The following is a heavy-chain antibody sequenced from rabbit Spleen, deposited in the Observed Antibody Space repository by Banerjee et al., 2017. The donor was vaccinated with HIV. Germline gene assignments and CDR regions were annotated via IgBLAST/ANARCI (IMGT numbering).Heavy chain of an antibody. J-gene: IGHJ6*01. CDR2: AYAGTSGST. CDR3: ARDAGTSFSTYGMDL. Sequence: QSLEESGGGLVKPGASLTLTCKASGFSFNSGYDMCWVRQAPGKGLEWVACAYAGTSGSTYSATWAKGRFTISKSSSTTVTLQMTGLTAADTATYFCARDAGTSFSTYGMDLWGPGTLRHRL. D-gene: IGHD4-2*01. CDR1: GFSFNSGYD. V-gene: IGHV1S40*01.